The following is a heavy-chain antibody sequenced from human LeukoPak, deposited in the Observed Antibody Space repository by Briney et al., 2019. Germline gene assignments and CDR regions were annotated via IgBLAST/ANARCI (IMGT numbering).Heavy chain of an antibody. J-gene: IGHJ4*02. CDR3: ARVLARYGNLDY. D-gene: IGHD1-14*01. CDR1: GYTFTDYY. V-gene: IGHV1-2*02. Sequence: ASVKVSCKASGYTFTDYYIHWVRQAPGQGLEWMGWINPNSGGTNYTQKFQGRVTMTRDTSISTAYLELNRLTSDDTAVYYCARVLARYGNLDYWSQGILVTVSS. CDR2: INPNSGGT.